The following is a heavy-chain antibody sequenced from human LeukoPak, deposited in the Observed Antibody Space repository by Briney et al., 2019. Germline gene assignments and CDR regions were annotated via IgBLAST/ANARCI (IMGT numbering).Heavy chain of an antibody. CDR1: GGSISSYY. J-gene: IGHJ4*02. V-gene: IGHV4-59*01. CDR2: IYYSGTT. D-gene: IGHD6-13*01. CDR3: ARGVYIAAAQYAY. Sequence: SETLSLTCTVSGGSISSYYWSWIRQPPGKGLEWVGYIYYSGTTKYNPSLKSRVSISVDTSKNQFSLKLSSVTAADTAVYYCARGVYIAAAQYAYWGQGTLVTASS.